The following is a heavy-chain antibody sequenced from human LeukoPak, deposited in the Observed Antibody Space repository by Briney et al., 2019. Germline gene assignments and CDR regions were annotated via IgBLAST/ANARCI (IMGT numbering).Heavy chain of an antibody. J-gene: IGHJ6*02. CDR1: GGSFSGYY. CDR2: INHSGST. D-gene: IGHD2-8*01. Sequence: TSETLSLTCAVYGGSFSGYYWSWIRQPPGKGLEWIGEINHSGSTNYNPSLKSRVTISVDTSKNQFSLKLSSVTAADTAVYYCASTKASGFYYGVDVWGQGTTVTVSS. V-gene: IGHV4-34*01. CDR3: ASTKASGFYYGVDV.